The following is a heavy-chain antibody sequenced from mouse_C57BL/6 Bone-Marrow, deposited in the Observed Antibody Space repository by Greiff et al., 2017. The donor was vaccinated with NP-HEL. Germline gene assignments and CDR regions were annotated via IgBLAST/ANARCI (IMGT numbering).Heavy chain of an antibody. CDR1: GYTFTSYW. J-gene: IGHJ4*01. CDR3: ARGEGRFPRDY. Sequence: VQRVESGTELVKPGASVKLSCKASGYTFTSYWMHWVKQRPGQGLEWIGNINPSNGGTNYNEKFKSKATLTVDKSSSTAYMQLSSLTSEDSAVYYCARGEGRFPRDYWGQGTSVTVSS. V-gene: IGHV1-53*01. CDR2: INPSNGGT. D-gene: IGHD1-1*01.